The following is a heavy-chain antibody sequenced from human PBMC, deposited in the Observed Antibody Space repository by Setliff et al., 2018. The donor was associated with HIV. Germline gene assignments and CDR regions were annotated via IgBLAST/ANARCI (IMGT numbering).Heavy chain of an antibody. Sequence: SETLSLTCTVSGGSISSYYWTWIRQPPGKGLEWIGNIYYGGRAYYNPSLRNRVTISVETSKNQFSLKLTSVTAADTAVYYCARSYCGGGLCFRGLDLWGQGTTVTVSS. CDR2: IYYGGRA. D-gene: IGHD2-21*01. CDR1: GGSISSYY. J-gene: IGHJ6*02. V-gene: IGHV4-59*12. CDR3: ARSYCGGGLCFRGLDL.